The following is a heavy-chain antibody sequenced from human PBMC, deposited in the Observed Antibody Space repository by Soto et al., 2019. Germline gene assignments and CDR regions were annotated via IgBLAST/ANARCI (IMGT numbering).Heavy chain of an antibody. CDR3: ARPLGYCSGGSCSKGAFDI. J-gene: IGHJ3*02. CDR2: INPNSGGT. CDR1: GYTFTGYY. D-gene: IGHD2-15*01. Sequence: ASVKVSCKASGYTFTGYYMHWVRQAPGQGLEWMGWINPNSGGTNYAQKFQGWVTMTRDTSISTAYMELSRLRSDDTAVYYCARPLGYCSGGSCSKGAFDIWGQGTMVNVSS. V-gene: IGHV1-2*04.